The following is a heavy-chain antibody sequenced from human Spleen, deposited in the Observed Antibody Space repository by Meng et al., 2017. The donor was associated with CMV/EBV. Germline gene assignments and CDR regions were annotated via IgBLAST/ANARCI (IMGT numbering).Heavy chain of an antibody. V-gene: IGHV4-30-4*08. CDR1: GRSISSGDYY. Sequence: QVHLKESGPGLVKPSQPLSLTCTVAGRSISSGDYYWSWIRQHPGKGLEWIGYIYYSGSTYYNPSLKSRVTISVDTSKNQFSLKLSSVTAADTAVYYCARGVAAAAFDYWGQGTLVTVSS. D-gene: IGHD6-13*01. J-gene: IGHJ4*02. CDR2: IYYSGST. CDR3: ARGVAAAAFDY.